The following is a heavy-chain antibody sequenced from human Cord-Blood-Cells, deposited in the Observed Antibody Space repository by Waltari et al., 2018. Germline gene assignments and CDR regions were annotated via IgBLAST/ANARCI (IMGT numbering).Heavy chain of an antibody. V-gene: IGHV4-31*03. CDR1: GGSISIGGYY. J-gene: IGHJ3*02. Sequence: QVQLQESGPGLVKPSQTLSLPCTVSGGSISIGGYYWSWIRQHPGKGLEWIGYIYYSGSTYYNPSLKSGVTISVDTSKNQFSLKLSSVTAADTAVYYCARPSGLGGAFDIWGQGTMVTVSS. CDR3: ARPSGLGGAFDI. D-gene: IGHD3-10*01. CDR2: IYYSGST.